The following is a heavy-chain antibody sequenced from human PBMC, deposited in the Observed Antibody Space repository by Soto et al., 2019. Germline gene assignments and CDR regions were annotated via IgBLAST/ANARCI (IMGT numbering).Heavy chain of an antibody. J-gene: IGHJ3*02. CDR3: ARHGTYYYGGSGYSDAFDI. CDR1: GGSISSTSDY. V-gene: IGHV4-39*01. CDR2: FYYSGGSP. D-gene: IGHD3-22*01. Sequence: SETLSLTCAVSGGSISSTSDYWGWIRQPPGKGLEWIGSFYYSGGSPYYNPSLKSRVTISVDTSKHQFSLKLSSVTAADTAVYYCARHGTYYYGGSGYSDAFDIWGQGTTVTVSS.